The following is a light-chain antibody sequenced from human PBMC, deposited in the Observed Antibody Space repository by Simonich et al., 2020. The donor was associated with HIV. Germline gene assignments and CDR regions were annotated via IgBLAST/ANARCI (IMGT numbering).Light chain of an antibody. Sequence: QSALTQPASVSGSPGQSITISCTGTSSDVGNYNLVSWYQQHPGKAPKLMIYEGSKRPSGVSNRFSGSKSGNTASLTISGLQAEDEADYYCCSYAGSNNWVFGVGTKLTVL. CDR3: CSYAGSNNWV. V-gene: IGLV2-23*01. J-gene: IGLJ3*02. CDR2: EGS. CDR1: SSDVGNYNL.